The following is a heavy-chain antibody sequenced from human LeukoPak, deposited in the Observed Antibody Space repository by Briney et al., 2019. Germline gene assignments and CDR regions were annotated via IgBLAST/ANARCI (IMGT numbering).Heavy chain of an antibody. V-gene: IGHV1-18*04. D-gene: IGHD1-26*01. CDR3: AVGSRNYFDY. Sequence: ASVNDSCKASGYTFTSYGISWVRQAPGQGLEWMGWTSAYNGNTNYAQKLQGRVTMTTDTSTSTAYMELTSLRSDDTAVYYCAVGSRNYFDYWGQGTLVTVSS. CDR2: TSAYNGNT. J-gene: IGHJ4*02. CDR1: GYTFTSYG.